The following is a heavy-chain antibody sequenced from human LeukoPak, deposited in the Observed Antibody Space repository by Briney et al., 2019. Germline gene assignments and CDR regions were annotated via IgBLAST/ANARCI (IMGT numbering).Heavy chain of an antibody. J-gene: IGHJ6*02. D-gene: IGHD2-21*02. V-gene: IGHV4-59*11. Sequence: PSETLSLTCTVSGYSISSSHYWSWIRQPPGKGLEWIGYIYYSGSTTYNPSLTSRVTMSVDMSKNQFSLRLSSVTAADTAVYYCARTGGDCSSGLCYYAMDVWGQGTTVTVS. CDR2: IYYSGST. CDR1: GYSISSSHY. CDR3: ARTGGDCSSGLCYYAMDV.